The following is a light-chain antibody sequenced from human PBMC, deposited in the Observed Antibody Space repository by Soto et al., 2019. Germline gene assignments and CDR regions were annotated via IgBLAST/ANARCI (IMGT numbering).Light chain of an antibody. Sequence: EIVMTQSPATLSVSPGERATLSCRASESVATNLAWYQQTPGQAPRLLIYGASNRATGVPARFSGSGSGTEFTLTISSLQSVDFAVYSCQQYNNWPWTFGQWTKVDVK. V-gene: IGKV3-15*01. CDR1: ESVATN. CDR2: GAS. J-gene: IGKJ1*01. CDR3: QQYNNWPWT.